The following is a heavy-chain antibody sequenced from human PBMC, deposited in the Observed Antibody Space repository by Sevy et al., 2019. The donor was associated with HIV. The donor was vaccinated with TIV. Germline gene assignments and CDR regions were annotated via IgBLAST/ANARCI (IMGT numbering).Heavy chain of an antibody. CDR3: ARPRFLEWLSSAAFDI. V-gene: IGHV3-30*04. CDR1: GFVFSSYA. J-gene: IGHJ3*02. Sequence: GGSLRLSCTASGFVFSSYAMHWVRQAPGKGLEWVAFIAYDGSNKNYADSVKGRFTLSRDNSKNKLYLQMNSLGAEDTAVYSCARPRFLEWLSSAAFDIWGQGTMVTVSS. CDR2: IAYDGSNK. D-gene: IGHD3-3*01.